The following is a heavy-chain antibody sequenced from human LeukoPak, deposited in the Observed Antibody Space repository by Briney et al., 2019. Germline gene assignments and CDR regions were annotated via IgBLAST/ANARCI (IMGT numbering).Heavy chain of an antibody. CDR1: GFTFSVSW. Sequence: GGSLRLSCAASGFTFSVSWMSRVSQAPGKGLEWVANIKYDGSEKYYVDSVKGRFTISRDNAKNSLYLQMNSLRAEDTAVYYCARGASSGYSYRWFDPWGQGTLVTVSS. CDR2: IKYDGSEK. V-gene: IGHV3-7*01. CDR3: ARGASSGYSYRWFDP. J-gene: IGHJ5*02. D-gene: IGHD5-18*01.